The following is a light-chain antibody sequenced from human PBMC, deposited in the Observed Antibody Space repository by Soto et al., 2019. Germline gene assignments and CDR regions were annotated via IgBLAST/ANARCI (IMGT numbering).Light chain of an antibody. J-gene: IGKJ1*01. V-gene: IGKV3-20*01. CDR3: KQYSSPPQT. CDR1: QSVSSSY. Sequence: EIVLTQSPGTLSLSPGERATLSCRASQSVSSSYLAWYQQKPGQAHRLLIYGASSRATGIQDRFSGSGSGTDFTLTISRLEPEDFAMYFCKQYSSPPQTFGQGTKVDIK. CDR2: GAS.